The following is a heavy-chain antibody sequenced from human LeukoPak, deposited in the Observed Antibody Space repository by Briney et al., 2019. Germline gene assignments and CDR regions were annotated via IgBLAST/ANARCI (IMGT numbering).Heavy chain of an antibody. J-gene: IGHJ4*02. V-gene: IGHV1-69*13. D-gene: IGHD4-23*01. CDR1: GGTFSSYA. Sequence: ASVKVSCKASGGTFSSYAISWVRQAPGQGLEWMGGIIPIFGTANYAQKFQGRVTITADESTSTAYMELSSLRSEDTAVYYCAREGTTVVTNGVFDYWGQGTLVTVSS. CDR3: AREGTTVVTNGVFDY. CDR2: IIPIFGTA.